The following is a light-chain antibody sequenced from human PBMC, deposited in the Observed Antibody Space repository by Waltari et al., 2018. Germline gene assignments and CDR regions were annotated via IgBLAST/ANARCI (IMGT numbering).Light chain of an antibody. Sequence: EIVLTQSPATLSLSPGERATLSCRSSQSVSSYSAWYQQKVGQAPRLLIYDASNRATGIPARFSGSGSGTDFTFTISSLEPEDFAVYYCLQRSSWPWTFGQGTKVEIK. J-gene: IGKJ1*01. V-gene: IGKV3-11*01. CDR2: DAS. CDR1: QSVSSY. CDR3: LQRSSWPWT.